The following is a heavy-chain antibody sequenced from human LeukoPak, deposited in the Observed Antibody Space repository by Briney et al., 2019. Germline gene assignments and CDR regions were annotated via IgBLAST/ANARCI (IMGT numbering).Heavy chain of an antibody. CDR3: ARDPSFADFWSGFDY. CDR1: GFTFSSDD. D-gene: IGHD3-3*01. CDR2: ISSSGSTI. V-gene: IGHV3-48*03. Sequence: GGSLRLSCAASGFTFSSDDMSWVRQAPGKGLEWVSYISSSGSTIYYADSVKGRFTISRDNAKNSLYLQMNSLRAEDTAVYYCARDPSFADFWSGFDYWGQGTLVTVSS. J-gene: IGHJ4*02.